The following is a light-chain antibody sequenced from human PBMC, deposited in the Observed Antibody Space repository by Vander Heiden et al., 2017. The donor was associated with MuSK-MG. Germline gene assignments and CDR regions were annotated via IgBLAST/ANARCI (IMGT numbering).Light chain of an antibody. J-gene: IGKJ4*01. Sequence: DIVMTQSPDSLAVSLGERATINCKSSQSVLYSSNNKNYLAWYQQKPGQPPKLLIYWASTRESGVPERFSGSGSGTDFTLTISSLQAEDVAVYYCQQYYSTPHTFGGGTKVEIK. CDR1: QSVLYSSNNKNY. CDR2: WAS. CDR3: QQYYSTPHT. V-gene: IGKV4-1*01.